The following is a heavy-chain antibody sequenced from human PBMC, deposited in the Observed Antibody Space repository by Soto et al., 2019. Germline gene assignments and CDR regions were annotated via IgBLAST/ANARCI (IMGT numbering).Heavy chain of an antibody. D-gene: IGHD2-2*01. J-gene: IGHJ6*02. Sequence: QVQLVQSGAEVKKPGSSVKVSCKASGGTFSSYAISWVRQAPGQGLEWMGGIIPISETTNYAQKFQGRVTMTADESKSTAYRERSSRRSEDTAGYYWARSQGSSTSVEIDYDYCDGMDVWGQGTTVTVSS. CDR2: IIPISETT. CDR3: ARSQGSSTSVEIDYDYCDGMDV. V-gene: IGHV1-69*01. CDR1: GGTFSSYA.